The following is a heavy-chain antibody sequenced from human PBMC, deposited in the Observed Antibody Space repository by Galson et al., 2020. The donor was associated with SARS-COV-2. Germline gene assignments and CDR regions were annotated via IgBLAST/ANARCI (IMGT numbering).Heavy chain of an antibody. CDR1: GYSISSGYY. Sequence: SETLSLTCTVSGYSISSGYYWGWIRQPPGQGLEWIGSIYHSGSTYYNPSLKSRVTISVDTSKNQFSLKLSSVTAADTAVYYCARAGVVAAIHGVDYWGQGTLVTVSS. CDR2: IYHSGST. V-gene: IGHV4-38-2*02. D-gene: IGHD2-15*01. J-gene: IGHJ4*02. CDR3: ARAGVVAAIHGVDY.